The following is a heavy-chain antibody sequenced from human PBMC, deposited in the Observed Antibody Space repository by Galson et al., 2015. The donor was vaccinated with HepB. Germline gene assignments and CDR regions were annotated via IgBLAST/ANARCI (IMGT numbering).Heavy chain of an antibody. CDR3: ARDLDFWSGSHNYYYYYGMDV. J-gene: IGHJ6*02. Sequence: SVKVSCKASGGTFSSYAISWVRQAPGQGLEWMGGIIPIFGTANYAQKFQGRVTITADESTSTAYMELSSLRSEDTAVYYCARDLDFWSGSHNYYYYYGMDVWGQGTTVTVSS. CDR1: GGTFSSYA. V-gene: IGHV1-69*13. CDR2: IIPIFGTA. D-gene: IGHD3-3*01.